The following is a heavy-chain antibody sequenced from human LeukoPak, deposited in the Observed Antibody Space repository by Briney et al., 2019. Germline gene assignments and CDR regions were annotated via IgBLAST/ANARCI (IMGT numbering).Heavy chain of an antibody. V-gene: IGHV3-15*01. J-gene: IGHJ5*02. D-gene: IGHD3-22*01. CDR2: IRSNSDGGTI. Sequence: TGGSLRLSCAASGFTFSSYAMSWVRQAPGKGLEWVGRIRSNSDGGTIDYAAPVKGRFTLSRDDSKTTLYLQMNSLQTEDTAVYYCATDFYDSTWGQGTLVTVSS. CDR3: ATDFYDST. CDR1: GFTFSSYA.